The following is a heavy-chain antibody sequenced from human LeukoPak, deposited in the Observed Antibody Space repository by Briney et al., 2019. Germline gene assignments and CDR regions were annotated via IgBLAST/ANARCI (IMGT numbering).Heavy chain of an antibody. CDR1: GHKFSTSW. CDR2: IYPGDSDT. Sequence: GDSLKISCKGFGHKFSTSWIGWVRQMPGKGLEWMGIIYPGDSDTKYNPSFQGQVTISADKSISTAYLQWSSLQASDTAMYFCATSYDTDAHSFDYWGQGTLVTVSS. D-gene: IGHD3-10*01. J-gene: IGHJ4*02. CDR3: ATSYDTDAHSFDY. V-gene: IGHV5-51*01.